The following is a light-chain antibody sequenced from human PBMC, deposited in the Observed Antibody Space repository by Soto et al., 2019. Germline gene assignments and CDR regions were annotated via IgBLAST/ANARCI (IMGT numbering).Light chain of an antibody. Sequence: DIQMTQSPSSLSASVGDRVTITCRASQSISSYLNWYQQKPGKATKLLIYAASSLQSGVPSRFSGSGSGTDFTLTISSLQPEDFATYYCQQSYSTPLYTFGQGTKLESK. CDR3: QQSYSTPLYT. CDR2: AAS. J-gene: IGKJ2*01. CDR1: QSISSY. V-gene: IGKV1-39*01.